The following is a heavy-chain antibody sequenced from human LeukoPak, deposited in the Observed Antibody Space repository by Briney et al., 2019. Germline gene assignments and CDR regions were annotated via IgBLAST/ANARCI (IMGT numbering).Heavy chain of an antibody. Sequence: PSETLSLTCTVSGGSISSYYWSWIRQPPGKGLEWIGYIYYSGSTNYNPSLKSRVTISVDTSKNQFSLKLSSVTAADTAVYYCARVGAYYDILTGYYPFDYWGQGTLVTVS. V-gene: IGHV4-59*01. CDR3: ARVGAYYDILTGYYPFDY. D-gene: IGHD3-9*01. CDR1: GGSISSYY. J-gene: IGHJ4*02. CDR2: IYYSGST.